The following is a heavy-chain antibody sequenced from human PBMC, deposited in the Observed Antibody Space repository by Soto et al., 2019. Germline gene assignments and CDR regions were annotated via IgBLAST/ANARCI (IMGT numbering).Heavy chain of an antibody. CDR2: IWYDGSNK. D-gene: IGHD5-12*01. CDR1: GFTFSSYG. V-gene: IGHV3-33*01. J-gene: IGHJ6*02. Sequence: QVQLVESGGGVVQPGRSLRLSCAASGFTFSSYGMHWVRQAPGKGLEWVAVIWYDGSNKYYADSVKGRFTISRDNSKNTLYLQMTSLRAEDTAVYYCARESFRPLYSGYDYNYYGMDVWGQGTTVTVSS. CDR3: ARESFRPLYSGYDYNYYGMDV.